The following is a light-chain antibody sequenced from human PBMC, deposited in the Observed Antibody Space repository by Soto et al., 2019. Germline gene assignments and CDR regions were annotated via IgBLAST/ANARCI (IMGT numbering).Light chain of an antibody. J-gene: IGKJ1*01. V-gene: IGKV1-5*01. CDR3: QQHCSCSSEA. CDR1: QNISSC. CDR2: AAS. Sequence: STLSGSVGDRVTITCRGSQNISSCLSWYQQKPGKAPNLLMYAASSLQSGVPSRFSGSGSGTELTLSISRRQTPDYSTSYYQQHCSCSSEAFGQGTKVDI.